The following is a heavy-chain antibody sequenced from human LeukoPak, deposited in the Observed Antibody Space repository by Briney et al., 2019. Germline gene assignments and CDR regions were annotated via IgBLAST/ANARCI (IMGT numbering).Heavy chain of an antibody. CDR2: MSGGGGST. D-gene: IGHD1-26*01. Sequence: GGSLRLSCAASGFTFSSYWMHWVRQAPGKGLEWVSVMSGGGGSTYDADSVKGRFTISRDNSKNTLYLQMNSLRAEDTAVYYCAKEYSGNYYYFDYWGQGTLVTVSS. J-gene: IGHJ4*02. CDR3: AKEYSGNYYYFDY. V-gene: IGHV3-23*01. CDR1: GFTFSSYW.